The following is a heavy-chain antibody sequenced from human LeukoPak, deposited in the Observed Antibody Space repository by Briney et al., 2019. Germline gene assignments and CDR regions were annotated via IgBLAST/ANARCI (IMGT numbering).Heavy chain of an antibody. CDR1: GFTFSSYA. CDR3: ARDGGSSWNRYYYGMDV. V-gene: IGHV3-30-3*01. Sequence: PGGSLRLSCAASGFTFSSYAMHWVRQAPGKGLEWVAVISYDGSNKYYADSVKGRFTISRDNSKNTLYLQMNSLRAEDTAVYYCARDGGSSWNRYYYGMDVWGQGTTVTVSS. J-gene: IGHJ6*02. D-gene: IGHD6-13*01. CDR2: ISYDGSNK.